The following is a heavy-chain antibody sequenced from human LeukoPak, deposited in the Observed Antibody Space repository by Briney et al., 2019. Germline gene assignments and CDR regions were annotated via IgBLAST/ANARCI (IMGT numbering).Heavy chain of an antibody. Sequence: GGSLRLSCAAPGFTFSSYAMSWVRQAPGKGLEWVSAISGSGGSTYYADSVKGRFTISRDNSKNTLYLQMNSLRAEDTAVYYCAKAPILLWFGELSIFDYWGQGTLVTVSS. CDR3: AKAPILLWFGELSIFDY. CDR1: GFTFSSYA. J-gene: IGHJ4*02. D-gene: IGHD3-10*01. CDR2: ISGSGGST. V-gene: IGHV3-23*01.